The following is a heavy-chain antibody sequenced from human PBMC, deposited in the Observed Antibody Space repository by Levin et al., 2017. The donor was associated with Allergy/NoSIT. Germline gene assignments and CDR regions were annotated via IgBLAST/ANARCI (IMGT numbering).Heavy chain of an antibody. V-gene: IGHV1-18*01. Sequence: ASVKVSCKASGYTFTSYGISWVRQAPGQGLEWMGWISAYNGNTNYAQKLQGRVTMTTDTSTSTAYMELRSLRSDDTAVYYCARFYGRGDSSGYYLYSDYYYYGMDVWGQGTTVTVSS. CDR3: ARFYGRGDSSGYYLYSDYYYYGMDV. D-gene: IGHD3-22*01. CDR2: ISAYNGNT. J-gene: IGHJ6*02. CDR1: GYTFTSYG.